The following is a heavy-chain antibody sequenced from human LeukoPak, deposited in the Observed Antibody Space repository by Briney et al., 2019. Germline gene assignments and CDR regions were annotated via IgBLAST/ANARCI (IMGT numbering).Heavy chain of an antibody. CDR1: GGSISSYY. Sequence: SETLSLTCTVSGGSISSYYWSWIRQPPGKGLEWIGYIYYSGSTNYNPSLKSRVTISVDTSKNQFSLKLSSATAADTAAYYCARLCSSSWYRYYYYGMDVWGQGTTVTVSS. J-gene: IGHJ6*02. D-gene: IGHD6-13*01. CDR2: IYYSGST. V-gene: IGHV4-59*08. CDR3: ARLCSSSWYRYYYYGMDV.